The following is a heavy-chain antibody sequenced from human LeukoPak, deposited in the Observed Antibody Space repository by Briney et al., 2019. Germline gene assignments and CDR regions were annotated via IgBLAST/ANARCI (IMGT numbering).Heavy chain of an antibody. CDR3: ARGRAGGNSPSMDV. D-gene: IGHD4-23*01. V-gene: IGHV1-8*01. Sequence: GASVKVSCKASGHTFTSYDINWVRQATGQGLEWMGWMNPNSGNTGYAQKFQGRVTMTRNTTISTAYMELSSLRSEDTAVYYCARGRAGGNSPSMDVWGQGTPVTVSS. CDR1: GHTFTSYD. J-gene: IGHJ6*02. CDR2: MNPNSGNT.